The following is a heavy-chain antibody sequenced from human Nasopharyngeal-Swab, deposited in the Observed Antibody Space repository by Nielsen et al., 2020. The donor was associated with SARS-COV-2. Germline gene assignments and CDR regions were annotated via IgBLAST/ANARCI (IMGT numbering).Heavy chain of an antibody. CDR2: ISGSGGST. Sequence: GESLKISCAASGFTFSSYAMGWVRQAPGKGLEWVSAISGSGGSTYYADSVKGRFTISRDNSKNTLYLQMNSLRAEDTAVYYCAKGYCSSTSCYNVFDYWGQGTLVTVSS. J-gene: IGHJ4*02. CDR3: AKGYCSSTSCYNVFDY. CDR1: GFTFSSYA. D-gene: IGHD2-2*02. V-gene: IGHV3-23*01.